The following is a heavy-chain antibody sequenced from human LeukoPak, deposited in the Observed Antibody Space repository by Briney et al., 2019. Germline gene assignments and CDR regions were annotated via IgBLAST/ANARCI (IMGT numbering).Heavy chain of an antibody. CDR2: MNPNSGNT. Sequence: ASVKVSCKASGYTFTGYYMHWVRQAPGQGLEWMGWMNPNSGNTGYAQKFQGRVTMTRNTSISTAYMELSSLRSEDTAVYYCARGPNYYDSSGYYCNYWGQGTLVTVSS. D-gene: IGHD3-22*01. CDR1: GYTFTGYY. CDR3: ARGPNYYDSSGYYCNY. V-gene: IGHV1-8*02. J-gene: IGHJ4*02.